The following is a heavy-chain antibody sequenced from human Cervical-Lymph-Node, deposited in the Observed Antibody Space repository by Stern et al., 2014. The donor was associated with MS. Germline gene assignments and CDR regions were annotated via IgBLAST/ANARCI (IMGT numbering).Heavy chain of an antibody. CDR1: GYSFTDFN. Sequence: VHLVESGAEVKKPGASVKVSCKASGYSFTDFNTHWVRQAPGPGLEWMGRISPHTGGARYAEKFQGRVTMTRDTSITTAYMELDRLTSDDTAVYYCATHGGSSFQMDVWGQGTTVTVSS. D-gene: IGHD6-13*01. CDR3: ATHGGSSFQMDV. V-gene: IGHV1-2*06. J-gene: IGHJ6*02. CDR2: ISPHTGGA.